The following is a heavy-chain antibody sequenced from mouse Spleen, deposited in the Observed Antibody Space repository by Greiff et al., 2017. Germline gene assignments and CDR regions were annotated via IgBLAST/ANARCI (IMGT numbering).Heavy chain of an antibody. CDR3: ARFRRQLGLPYYFDY. Sequence: EVQLVESGGGLVQPGGSLSLSCAASGFTFTDYYMSWVRQPPGKALEWLGFIRNKANGYTTESSASVKGRFTISRDNSQSILYLQMNALRDEDSATYYCARFRRQLGLPYYFDYWGQGTTLTVSS. V-gene: IGHV7-3*01. J-gene: IGHJ2*01. D-gene: IGHD3-2*01. CDR2: IRNKANGYTT. CDR1: GFTFTDYY.